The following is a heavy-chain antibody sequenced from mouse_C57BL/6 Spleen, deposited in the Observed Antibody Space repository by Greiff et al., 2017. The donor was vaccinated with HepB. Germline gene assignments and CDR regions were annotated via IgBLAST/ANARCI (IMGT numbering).Heavy chain of an antibody. V-gene: IGHV1-26*01. CDR3: ARRGYSNPFAY. Sequence: VQLQQSGPELVKPGASVKISCKASGYTFTDYYMNWVKQSHGKSLEWIGDINPNNGGTSYNQKFKGKATLTVDKSSSTAYMELRSLTSEDSAVYYCARRGYSNPFAYWGQGTLVTVSA. CDR2: INPNNGGT. D-gene: IGHD2-5*01. CDR1: GYTFTDYY. J-gene: IGHJ3*01.